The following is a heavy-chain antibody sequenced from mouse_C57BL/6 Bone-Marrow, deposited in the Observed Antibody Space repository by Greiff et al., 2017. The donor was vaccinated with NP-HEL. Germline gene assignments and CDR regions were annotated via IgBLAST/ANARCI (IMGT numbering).Heavy chain of an antibody. V-gene: IGHV1-81*01. CDR2: IYPRSGNT. CDR1: GYTFTSYG. Sequence: QVHVKQSGAELARPGASVKLSCKASGYTFTSYGISWVKQRTGQGLEWIGEIYPRSGNTYYNEKFKGKATLTADKSSSTAYMELRSLTSEDSAVYFCARRWLLFWYFDVWGTGTTVTVSS. CDR3: ARRWLLFWYFDV. J-gene: IGHJ1*03. D-gene: IGHD2-3*01.